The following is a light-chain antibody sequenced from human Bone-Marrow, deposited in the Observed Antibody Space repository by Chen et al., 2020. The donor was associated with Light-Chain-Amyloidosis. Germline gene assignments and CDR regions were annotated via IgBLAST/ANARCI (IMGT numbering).Light chain of an antibody. CDR3: QSADSSGTYEGI. CDR1: DLPKKY. CDR2: RDT. Sequence: SYALTPPPSVSASPGQTARNTCSGDDLPKKYAIWYQQKPGQARVLVIHRDTERPSGISERFSGSSSGTTATLTISGVQAEDEADYHCQSADSSGTYEGIFGGGTKLTVL. V-gene: IGLV3-25*03. J-gene: IGLJ2*01.